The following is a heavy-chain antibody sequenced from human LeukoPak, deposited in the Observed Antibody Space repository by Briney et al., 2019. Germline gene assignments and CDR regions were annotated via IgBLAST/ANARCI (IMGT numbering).Heavy chain of an antibody. Sequence: SETLSLTCAVYGGSFSGYYWSWIRQPPGKGLEWNGEINHSGSTNYNPSLKSRVTISVDTSKNQFSLKLSSVTAADTAVYYCARQSGGLLWFGRFDPWGQGTLVTVSS. CDR1: GGSFSGYY. J-gene: IGHJ5*02. V-gene: IGHV4-34*01. CDR2: INHSGST. D-gene: IGHD3-10*01. CDR3: ARQSGGLLWFGRFDP.